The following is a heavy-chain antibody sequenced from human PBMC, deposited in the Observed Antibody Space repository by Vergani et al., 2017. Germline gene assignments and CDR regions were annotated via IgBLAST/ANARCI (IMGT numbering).Heavy chain of an antibody. CDR2: ISAYNGNT. Sequence: QVQLVQSGAEVKKPGASVKVSCKASGYTFTSYGISWVRQAPXQGLEWMGWISAYNGNTNYAQKLQGRVTMTTDTSTSTAYMELRSLRSDDTAVYYCARAVSTYYYDSSGYSPYYFDYWGQGTLVTVSS. CDR3: ARAVSTYYYDSSGYSPYYFDY. V-gene: IGHV1-18*01. J-gene: IGHJ4*02. D-gene: IGHD3-22*01. CDR1: GYTFTSYG.